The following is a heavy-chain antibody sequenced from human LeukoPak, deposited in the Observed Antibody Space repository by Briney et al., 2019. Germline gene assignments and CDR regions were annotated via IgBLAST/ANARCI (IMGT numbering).Heavy chain of an antibody. J-gene: IGHJ4*02. CDR1: GYTFMKYG. CDR3: ARAAYDILTGYKLDY. V-gene: IGHV1-18*01. CDR2: ISAYNGNA. Sequence: ASVKVSCKTSGYTFMKYGIIWVRQAPGQGPELMGWISAYNGNAKYAQNVQDRLTMTIDTSTTTVYMELRSLRSDDTAVYSCARAAYDILTGYKLDYWGQGTLVTVSS. D-gene: IGHD3-9*01.